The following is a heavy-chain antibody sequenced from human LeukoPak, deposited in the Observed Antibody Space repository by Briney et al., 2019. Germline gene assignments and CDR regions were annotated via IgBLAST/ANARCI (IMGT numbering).Heavy chain of an antibody. J-gene: IGHJ4*02. V-gene: IGHV4-38-2*02. D-gene: IGHD3-9*01. Sequence: PSETLSLTCTVSGYSISSGYFWGWMRQPPGKGLEWIGSIYQSETAHYNPSLKSRVTISVDTSKNQFSLKLSSVTAADTAVYYCYSAFDWFNFDYWGQGTLVTVSS. CDR2: IYQSETA. CDR3: YSAFDWFNFDY. CDR1: GYSISSGYF.